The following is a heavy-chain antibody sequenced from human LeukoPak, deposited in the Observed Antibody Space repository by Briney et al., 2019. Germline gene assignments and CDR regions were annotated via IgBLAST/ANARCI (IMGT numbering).Heavy chain of an antibody. J-gene: IGHJ5*02. V-gene: IGHV4-34*01. D-gene: IGHD3-10*02. CDR2: INHSRTT. Sequence: SETLSLTCAVSGGSFSGYYWSWIRHPPGKGLEWSGEINHSRTTNYNPSLKSRVTISVDSSKNQFSLKLSSVTAADTAVYYCARILGSGSYYNAYNWFDPWGQGTLVTVSS. CDR3: ARILGSGSYYNAYNWFDP. CDR1: GGSFSGYY.